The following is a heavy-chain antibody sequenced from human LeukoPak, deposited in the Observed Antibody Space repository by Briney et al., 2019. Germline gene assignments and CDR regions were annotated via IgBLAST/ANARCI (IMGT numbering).Heavy chain of an antibody. CDR2: IYSGGST. J-gene: IGHJ3*02. CDR1: EFSVGSNY. V-gene: IGHV3-66*01. Sequence: GGSLRLSCAASEFSVGSNYMTWVRQAPGKGLEWVSLIYSGGSTYYADSVKGRFTIPRDNAKNSLYLQMNSLRAEDTAVYYCARISLGLTHAFDIWGQGTMVTVSS. CDR3: ARISLGLTHAFDI. D-gene: IGHD3-16*01.